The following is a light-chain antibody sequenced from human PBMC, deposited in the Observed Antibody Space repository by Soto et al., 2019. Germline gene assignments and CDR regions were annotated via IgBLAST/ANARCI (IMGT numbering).Light chain of an antibody. CDR2: EVT. J-gene: IGLJ2*01. Sequence: QSVLTQPPSASGSPGQSVTISCSGTSSDVGGYNYVSWYQQHPDKAPKLMIFEVTKRPSGVPDRFSGSKSGNTASLTVSGLQADDEADYYCSSYAGGNNLVFGGGTKVTVL. V-gene: IGLV2-8*01. CDR3: SSYAGGNNLV. CDR1: SSDVGGYNY.